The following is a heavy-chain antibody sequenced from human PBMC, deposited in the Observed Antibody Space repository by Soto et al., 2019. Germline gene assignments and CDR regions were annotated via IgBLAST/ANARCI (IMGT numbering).Heavy chain of an antibody. CDR1: GFIFSRQS. J-gene: IGHJ4*02. CDR3: AKKGGQPLDRWYFDF. CDR2: ISGSVGST. D-gene: IGHD2-15*01. Sequence: GSMRLSSTASGFIFSRQSLGWVRRATGKGLEWVSGISGSVGSTYYADSVKGRLTISRDNSRNTVYLQMDSLRADDTAVYHCAKKGGQPLDRWYFDFWGQGTLVTVSS. V-gene: IGHV3-23*01.